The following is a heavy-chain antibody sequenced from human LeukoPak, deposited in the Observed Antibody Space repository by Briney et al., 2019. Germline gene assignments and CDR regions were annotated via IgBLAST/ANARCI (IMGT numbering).Heavy chain of an antibody. D-gene: IGHD6-19*01. J-gene: IGHJ4*02. Sequence: GASVKDSSKVSGYTLTELSMHWVRQAPGKGLEWMGGFDPEDGETIYAQKFQGRVTMTEDTSTDTAYMELSSLRSEDTAVYYCATVKFSSSGGTFDYWGQGTLVTVSS. CDR2: FDPEDGET. CDR1: GYTLTELS. V-gene: IGHV1-24*01. CDR3: ATVKFSSSGGTFDY.